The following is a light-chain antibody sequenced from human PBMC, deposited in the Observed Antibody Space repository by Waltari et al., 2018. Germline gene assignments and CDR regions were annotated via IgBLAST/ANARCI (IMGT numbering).Light chain of an antibody. CDR2: DVR. Sequence: QSALTQPASVSGSPGQSITISCTGASRDIGAYDYVSWYQQHPGKAPKLMIYDVRSRPSGVSKRFTGSKPGATASLTISGLQAGDEADDYCSSYTTSSTVVFGGGTKLTVL. V-gene: IGLV2-14*03. CDR1: SRDIGAYDY. J-gene: IGLJ2*01. CDR3: SSYTTSSTVV.